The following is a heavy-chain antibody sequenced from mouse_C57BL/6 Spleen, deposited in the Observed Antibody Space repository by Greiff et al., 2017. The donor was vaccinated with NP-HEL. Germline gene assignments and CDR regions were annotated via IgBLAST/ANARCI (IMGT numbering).Heavy chain of an antibody. J-gene: IGHJ2*01. Sequence: QVQLQQSGAELVKPGASVKLSCKASGYTFTEYPIHWVKQRSGQGLEWIGWFYPGSGSIKYNEKFKDKATLTADKSSSTVYMELSRLTSEDSAVYFCARHGLYYYGSSPYYFDYWGQGTTLTVSS. CDR2: FYPGSGSI. D-gene: IGHD1-1*01. V-gene: IGHV1-62-2*01. CDR3: ARHGLYYYGSSPYYFDY. CDR1: GYTFTEYP.